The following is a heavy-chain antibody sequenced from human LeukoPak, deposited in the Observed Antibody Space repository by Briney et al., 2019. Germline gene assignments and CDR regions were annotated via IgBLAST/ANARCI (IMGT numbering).Heavy chain of an antibody. Sequence: GGSLRLSCAASGFIFNNYGMYWVRQAPGKGLEWVSFINYDGTKKYYADSVKGRFTISRDNSYNTVFLQMDSLRPEDTAIYYCAKDPRYYDGPGYHGGYYYYMDVWGKGTTVTVSS. D-gene: IGHD3-22*01. V-gene: IGHV3-30*02. CDR2: INYDGTKK. J-gene: IGHJ6*03. CDR1: GFIFNNYG. CDR3: AKDPRYYDGPGYHGGYYYYMDV.